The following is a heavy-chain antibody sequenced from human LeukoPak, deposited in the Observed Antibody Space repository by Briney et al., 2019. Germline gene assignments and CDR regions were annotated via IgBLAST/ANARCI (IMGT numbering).Heavy chain of an antibody. CDR2: IRYDGSNK. V-gene: IGHV3-30*02. J-gene: IGHJ6*03. CDR3: ANVRFLEWFSDYYYMDV. D-gene: IGHD3-3*01. Sequence: GGSLRLSCAASGFTFSSYGMHWVRRAPGKGLEWVAFIRYDGSNKYYADSVKGRFTISRDNSKNTLYLQMNSLRAEDTAVYYCANVRFLEWFSDYYYMDVWGKGTTVTVSS. CDR1: GFTFSSYG.